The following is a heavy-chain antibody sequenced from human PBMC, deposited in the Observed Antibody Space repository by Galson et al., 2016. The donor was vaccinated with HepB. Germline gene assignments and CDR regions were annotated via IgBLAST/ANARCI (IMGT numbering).Heavy chain of an antibody. Sequence: SLRLSCAGSGFSFNIYWMSWVRQAPGKGPEWVASINEDGSKTDYVDSVAGRFTISRDSAKTSLFLHLSNLRVGDTAKYYCARLHSPSYYYYFGHLDEFDFWGHGTLVAVSA. CDR1: GFSFNIYW. V-gene: IGHV3-7*01. J-gene: IGHJ3*01. D-gene: IGHD3-22*01. CDR3: ARLHSPSYYYYFGHLDEFDF. CDR2: INEDGSKT.